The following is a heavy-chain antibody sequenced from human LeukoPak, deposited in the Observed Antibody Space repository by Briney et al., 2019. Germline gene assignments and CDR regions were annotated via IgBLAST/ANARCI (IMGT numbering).Heavy chain of an antibody. CDR3: ARAGGELRYFDWLDY. Sequence: ASVKVSCKASGYTFTGYYMHWVRQAPGQGLEWMGWINPNSGGTNYAQKFQGRVTMTRDTSISTAYMELSRLRSDDTAVYYCARAGGELRYFDWLDYWGQGTLVTVSS. V-gene: IGHV1-2*02. CDR1: GYTFTGYY. D-gene: IGHD3-9*01. CDR2: INPNSGGT. J-gene: IGHJ4*02.